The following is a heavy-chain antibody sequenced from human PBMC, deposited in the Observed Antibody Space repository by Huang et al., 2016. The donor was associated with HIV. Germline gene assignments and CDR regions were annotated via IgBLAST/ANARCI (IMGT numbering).Heavy chain of an antibody. Sequence: QVQLQESGPGLVKPSETLSLTCTVSGGSFSSHYWGWIRQPPGKGLEWIGSIYYSGSTNYSPSLKSRVTISVDTSKNLFSLKLSSVTAADTAVYYCARDRMITFGGVYAGPRFGYWGQGTLVTVSS. CDR2: IYYSGST. D-gene: IGHD3-16*01. CDR1: GGSFSSHY. CDR3: ARDRMITFGGVYAGPRFGY. V-gene: IGHV4-59*11. J-gene: IGHJ4*02.